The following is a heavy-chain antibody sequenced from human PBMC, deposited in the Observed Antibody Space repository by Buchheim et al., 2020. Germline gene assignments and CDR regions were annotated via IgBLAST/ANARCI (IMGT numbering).Heavy chain of an antibody. D-gene: IGHD6-19*01. CDR3: AKDASGWYRLDTDGMDV. V-gene: IGHV3-30*02. J-gene: IGHJ6*02. Sequence: SVKGRFTISRDNSKNTLYLQMNSLRAEDTAVYYCAKDASGWYRLDTDGMDVWGQGTT.